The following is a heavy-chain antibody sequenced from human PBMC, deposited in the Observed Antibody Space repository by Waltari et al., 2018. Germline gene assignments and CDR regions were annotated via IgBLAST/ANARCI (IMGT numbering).Heavy chain of an antibody. CDR1: GFTFSSYW. CDR3: ARSHPHYGGTTADY. D-gene: IGHD4-17*01. CDR2: INSDGSST. J-gene: IGHJ4*02. V-gene: IGHV3-74*01. Sequence: EVQLVESGGGLVQPGGSLRLSCAASGFTFSSYWMHWVRQAPGKGLVGVERINSDGSSTSYADSVKGRFTISRDNAKNTRYLQMNSLRAEDTAVYYCARSHPHYGGTTADYWGQGTLVTVSS.